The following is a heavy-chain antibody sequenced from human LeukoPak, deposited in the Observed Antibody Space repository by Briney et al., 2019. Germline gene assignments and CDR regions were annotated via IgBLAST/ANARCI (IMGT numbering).Heavy chain of an antibody. D-gene: IGHD2-15*01. CDR2: ISSSSSYI. CDR3: ARVWDLGYCSGGSCPFDY. CDR1: GFTFSSYN. Sequence: PGGSLRLSCAASGFTFSSYNMNWVRQAPGRGLEWVSSISSSSSYIYYADSVKGRFTISRDNSKNTLYLQMNSLRAEDTAVYYCARVWDLGYCSGGSCPFDYWGQGTLVTVSS. V-gene: IGHV3-21*01. J-gene: IGHJ4*02.